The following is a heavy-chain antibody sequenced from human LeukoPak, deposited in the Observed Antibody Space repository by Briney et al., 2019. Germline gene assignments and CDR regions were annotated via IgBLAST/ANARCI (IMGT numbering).Heavy chain of an antibody. J-gene: IGHJ6*02. V-gene: IGHV3-30*18. D-gene: IGHD6-6*01. CDR3: AKGIAARRTDYYYGMDV. CDR1: GFTFSSYG. Sequence: GRSLRLSCAASGFTFSSYGMHWVRQAPGKGLEWVVVISYDGSNKYYADSVKGRFTISRDNSKNTLYLQMNSLRAEDTAVYYCAKGIAARRTDYYYGMDVWGQGTTVTVSS. CDR2: ISYDGSNK.